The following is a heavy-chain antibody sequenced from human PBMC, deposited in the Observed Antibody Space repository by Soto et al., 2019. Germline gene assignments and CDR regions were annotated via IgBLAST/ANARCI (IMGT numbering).Heavy chain of an antibody. Sequence: QVQLVESGGGVVQPGRSLRLSCAASGFTFSNYGMHWVRQAPGEGLEWEAVIWYDGNNKYYADSVKGRFTISRDNSKNPLYLQMNSLRSEDTAVDYCVRDMVRYCTSSTCVGKFDYWGQGTLVTLAS. CDR1: GFTFSNYG. D-gene: IGHD2-2*01. CDR2: IWYDGNNK. CDR3: VRDMVRYCTSSTCVGKFDY. V-gene: IGHV3-33*01. J-gene: IGHJ4*02.